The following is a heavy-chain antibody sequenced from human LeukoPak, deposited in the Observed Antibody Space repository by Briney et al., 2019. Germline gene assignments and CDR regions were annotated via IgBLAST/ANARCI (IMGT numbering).Heavy chain of an antibody. D-gene: IGHD1-7*01. J-gene: IGHJ4*02. Sequence: GGSLRLSCAASGFTFSSYWMHWVRQAPGKGLVWVSRINTDGSSTSYADSVKGRFTISRDNSKNTLYLQMNSLRAEDTAVYYCAKTITGTRARGDYWGQGTLVTVSS. V-gene: IGHV3-74*01. CDR3: AKTITGTRARGDY. CDR2: INTDGSST. CDR1: GFTFSSYW.